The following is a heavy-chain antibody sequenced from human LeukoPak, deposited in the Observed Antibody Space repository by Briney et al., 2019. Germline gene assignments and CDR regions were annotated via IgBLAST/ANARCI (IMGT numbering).Heavy chain of an antibody. J-gene: IGHJ6*02. V-gene: IGHV3-23*01. CDR3: AWGQDYYYGMDV. Sequence: GALRLSCSASGFTFNSYAMGWGRQAPGEGLGWVSAISGSGGSTYYADSVKGWFTISRDNSKNTLYLQMNSLRAEDTAVYYCAWGQDYYYGMDVWGQGTTVTVSS. D-gene: IGHD3-16*01. CDR1: GFTFNSYA. CDR2: ISGSGGST.